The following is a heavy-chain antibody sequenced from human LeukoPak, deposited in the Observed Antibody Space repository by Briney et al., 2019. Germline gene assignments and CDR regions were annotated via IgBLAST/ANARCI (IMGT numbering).Heavy chain of an antibody. Sequence: SGPTLVNPTETLTLTCTVSGFSLSNARMGVSWIRQPPGKALEWLAHIFSNDEKSYSTSLKSRLTISKDTSKSQVVLTMTNMDSVNTATYYCARMGRYDFWSGYQGNWFDPWGQGTLVTVSS. J-gene: IGHJ5*02. D-gene: IGHD3-3*01. CDR1: GFSLSNARMG. CDR2: IFSNDEK. CDR3: ARMGRYDFWSGYQGNWFDP. V-gene: IGHV2-26*01.